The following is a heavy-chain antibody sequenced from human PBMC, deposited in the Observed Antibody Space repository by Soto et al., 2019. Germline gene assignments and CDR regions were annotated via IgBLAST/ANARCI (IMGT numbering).Heavy chain of an antibody. CDR1: GGSVSSGSYY. Sequence: SETLSLTCTVSGGSVSSGSYYWSWIRQPPGKGLEWIRYIYYSGSTNYNPSLKSRVTISVDTSKNQFSLKLSSVTAADTAVYYCARDRYDFWSGPGSIFEYWGQGTLVT. V-gene: IGHV4-61*01. J-gene: IGHJ4*02. D-gene: IGHD3-3*01. CDR2: IYYSGST. CDR3: ARDRYDFWSGPGSIFEY.